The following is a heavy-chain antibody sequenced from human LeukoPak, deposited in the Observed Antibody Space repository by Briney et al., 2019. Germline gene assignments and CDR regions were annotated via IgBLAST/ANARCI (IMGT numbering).Heavy chain of an antibody. CDR1: GGSISSYY. J-gene: IGHJ4*02. CDR2: IYTSGST. CDR3: ARVAVATIWGGYYFDY. V-gene: IGHV4-4*07. Sequence: SETLSLTCTVSGGSISSYYWSWLRQPAGKGLEWIGRIYTSGSTNYNPSLTSRAAMAVDTSKNQFSLKLSSVTAADTAVYYCARVAVATIWGGYYFDYCGQGTLVTVSS. D-gene: IGHD5-12*01.